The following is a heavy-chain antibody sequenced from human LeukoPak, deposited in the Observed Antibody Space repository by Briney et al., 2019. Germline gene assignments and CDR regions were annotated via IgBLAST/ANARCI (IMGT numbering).Heavy chain of an antibody. D-gene: IGHD2-21*02. V-gene: IGHV1-69*13. CDR2: IIPIFGTA. CDR1: GGTFSGYA. Sequence: ASVKVSCKASGGTFSGYAISWVRQAPGQGLEWMGGIIPIFGTANYAQKFQGRVTITADESTSTAYMELSSLRSEDTAVYYCASSLAYCGGDCYSTDVDYWGQGTLVTVSS. J-gene: IGHJ4*02. CDR3: ASSLAYCGGDCYSTDVDY.